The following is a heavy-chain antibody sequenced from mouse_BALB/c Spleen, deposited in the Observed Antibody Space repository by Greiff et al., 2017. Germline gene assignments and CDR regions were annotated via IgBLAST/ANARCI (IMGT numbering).Heavy chain of an antibody. CDR1: GYTFTSYY. D-gene: IGHD1-1*01. CDR2: INPSNGGT. CDR3: TRRGDYGSSPFAY. V-gene: IGHV1S81*02. J-gene: IGHJ3*01. Sequence: QVQLKESGAELVKPGASVKLSCKASGYTFTSYYMYWVKQRPGQGLEWIGEINPSNGGTNFNEKFKSKATLTVDKSSSTAYMQLSSLTSEDSAVYYCTRRGDYGSSPFAYWGQGTLVTVSA.